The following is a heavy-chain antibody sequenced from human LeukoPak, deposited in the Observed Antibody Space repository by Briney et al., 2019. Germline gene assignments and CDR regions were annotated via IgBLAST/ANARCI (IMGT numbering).Heavy chain of an antibody. V-gene: IGHV1-8*03. Sequence: PTASVKVSCKAAGYSFTSFHINWVRQAPGQGPEWMGWMNPDTGSTGFAQKFQGRLTISQSSSIDTVYMELNSLTSEDTAVYYCARRGLVAGIYDLVYGFDIWGQGTMVTVSS. CDR3: ARRGLVAGIYDLVYGFDI. D-gene: IGHD3/OR15-3a*01. CDR1: GYSFTSFH. J-gene: IGHJ3*02. CDR2: MNPDTGST.